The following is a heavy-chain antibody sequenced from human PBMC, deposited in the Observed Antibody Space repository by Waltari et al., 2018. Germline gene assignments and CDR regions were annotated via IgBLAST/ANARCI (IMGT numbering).Heavy chain of an antibody. Sequence: QVQLQQSGPGLVKPSQTLSLTCAISGDSVSSNSADWNWIRQSPSRGLEWLGRTYYRSKWYNDYAVSVKSRITINQDTSKNQFSLQLNSVTPEDTAVYYCARVVATIAGRPAAFDIWGQGTMVTVSS. CDR3: ARVVATIAGRPAAFDI. D-gene: IGHD5-12*01. J-gene: IGHJ3*02. CDR1: GDSVSSNSAD. CDR2: TYYRSKWYN. V-gene: IGHV6-1*01.